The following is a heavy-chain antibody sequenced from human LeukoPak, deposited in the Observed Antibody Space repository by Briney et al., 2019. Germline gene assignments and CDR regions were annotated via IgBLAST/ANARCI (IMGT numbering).Heavy chain of an antibody. CDR1: GGTISSYY. CDR2: IYYSGST. Sequence: PSETLSLTCTASGGTISSYYWSWIRQPPGKGLEWIGYIYYSGSTNYNPSLKSRLTISVDTSKNQFSLKLSSVTAADTAVYYCARQLGSGTPFDYWGQGTLVTVSS. CDR3: ARQLGSGTPFDY. J-gene: IGHJ4*02. V-gene: IGHV4-59*08. D-gene: IGHD3-10*01.